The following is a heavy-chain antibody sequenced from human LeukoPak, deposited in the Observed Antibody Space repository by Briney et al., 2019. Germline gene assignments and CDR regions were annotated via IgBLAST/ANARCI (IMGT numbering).Heavy chain of an antibody. D-gene: IGHD3/OR15-3a*01. Sequence: SETLSLTCNVSGVSIITSNSYWGWIRQPPGKGLEWIGSIYYTGNTYYNASLKSQVSISIDTSKNQFSLRLTSVTAADTAVYFCARQTGSGLFILPGGQGTLVTVSS. V-gene: IGHV4-39*01. J-gene: IGHJ4*02. CDR1: GVSIITSNSY. CDR2: IYYTGNT. CDR3: ARQTGSGLFILP.